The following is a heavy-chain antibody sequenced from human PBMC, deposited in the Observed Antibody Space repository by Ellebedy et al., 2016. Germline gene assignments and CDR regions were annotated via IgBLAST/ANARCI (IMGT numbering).Heavy chain of an antibody. J-gene: IGHJ5*02. CDR1: GFTVSSNY. V-gene: IGHV3-66*01. CDR3: ATVISGGSPMGWFDP. Sequence: GESLKISCAASGFTVSSNYMSWVRQAPGKGLEWVSVIYSGGSTYYADSVKGRFTISRDNSKNTLYLQMNSLRAEDTAVYYCATVISGGSPMGWFDPWGQGTLVTVSS. CDR2: IYSGGST. D-gene: IGHD2-15*01.